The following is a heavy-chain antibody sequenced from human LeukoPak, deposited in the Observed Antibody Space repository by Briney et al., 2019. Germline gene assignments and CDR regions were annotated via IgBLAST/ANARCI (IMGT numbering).Heavy chain of an antibody. CDR3: ARGTSGSSPFDY. J-gene: IGHJ4*02. CDR1: GGSISNYY. CDR2: IFYSGST. Sequence: SETLSLTCTVSGGSISNYYWTWIRQPPGKGLEWIGYIFYSGSTNYNPSLKSRVTISVDTSKNQFSLKLSSVTAADTAVYYCARGTSGSSPFDYWGQGTLVTVSS. V-gene: IGHV4-59*01. D-gene: IGHD3-10*01.